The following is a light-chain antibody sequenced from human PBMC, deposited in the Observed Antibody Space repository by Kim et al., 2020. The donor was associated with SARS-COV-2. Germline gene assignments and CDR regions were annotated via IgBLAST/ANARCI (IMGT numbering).Light chain of an antibody. V-gene: IGLV1-51*01. CDR1: NSNIGNNY. CDR3: GTWDTSLSAYV. J-gene: IGLJ1*01. CDR2: DNN. Sequence: QSVLTQPPSVSAAPGQRVTISCSGSNSNIGNNYVSWYQQLPTTAPKLLIYDNNKRPSGIPDRSSVSKSGTSATLGITGLQTGDEADYYCGTWDTSLSAYVFGTGTKVTVL.